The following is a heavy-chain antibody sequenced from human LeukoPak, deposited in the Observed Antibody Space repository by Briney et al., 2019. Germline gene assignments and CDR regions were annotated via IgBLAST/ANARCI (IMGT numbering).Heavy chain of an antibody. CDR2: ISSSSSYI. V-gene: IGHV3-21*01. CDR3: ARGGDIVLMVYAIPEYFDY. J-gene: IGHJ4*02. CDR1: GFTFSSYS. Sequence: GGSLRLSCAASGFTFSSYSMNWVRQAPGKGLEWVSSISSSSSYIYYADSVKGRFTISRDNAKSSLYLQMNSLRAEDTAVYYCARGGDIVLMVYAIPEYFDYWGQGTLVTVSS. D-gene: IGHD2-8*01.